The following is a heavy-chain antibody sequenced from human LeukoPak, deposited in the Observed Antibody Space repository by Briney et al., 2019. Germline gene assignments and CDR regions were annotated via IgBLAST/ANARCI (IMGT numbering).Heavy chain of an antibody. D-gene: IGHD3-22*01. CDR2: INPSGGAP. J-gene: IGHJ4*02. CDR3: ARKVYASNDYYYEYYLDY. V-gene: IGHV1-46*01. CDR1: GYTFTSYY. Sequence: ASVTVSFTASGYTFTSYYMHWVRQAPGQGLEWMGIINPSGGAPSYAQKFQDRVTMTRDTSTSTVYMEVSSLRSEDTAVYYCARKVYASNDYYYEYYLDYWGQGTLVTVSS.